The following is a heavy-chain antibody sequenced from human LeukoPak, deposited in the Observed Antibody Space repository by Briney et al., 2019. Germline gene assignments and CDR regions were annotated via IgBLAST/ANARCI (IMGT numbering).Heavy chain of an antibody. CDR2: IKQDGSEK. Sequence: PGGSLRLSCEASGFTFSNYWMSWVRQAPGKGLEWVANIKQDGSEKYYVDSVKGRFTISRDNAKNSLYLQMSSLRAEDTAVYYCARCSSGCRWGQGTLVTVSS. CDR3: ARCSSGCR. V-gene: IGHV3-7*01. D-gene: IGHD6-19*01. CDR1: GFTFSNYW. J-gene: IGHJ4*02.